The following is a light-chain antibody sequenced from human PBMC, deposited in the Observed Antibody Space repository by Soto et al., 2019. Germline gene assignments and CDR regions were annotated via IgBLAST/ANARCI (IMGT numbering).Light chain of an antibody. CDR3: ASWDGSLNGVV. CDR1: SSNIGSNT. J-gene: IGLJ2*01. V-gene: IGLV1-44*01. Sequence: QSVLTQPPSASGTPGQRVTISCSGSSSNIGSNTVNWYQQLPGTAPKLLIYSNNKRPSGVPDRFSGCKSGTSASLAISGLQPEDEADYYCASWDGSLNGVVFGGGTKLTVL. CDR2: SNN.